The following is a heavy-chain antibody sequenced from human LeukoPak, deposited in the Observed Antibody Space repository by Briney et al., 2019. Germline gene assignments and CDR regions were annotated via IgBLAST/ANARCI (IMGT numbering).Heavy chain of an antibody. Sequence: ASVKVSCKASGYTFTGYYMHWVRQAPGQGLEWMGWINPNSGGTNYAQKFQGRVTMTRDTSISTAYMELSRLRSEDTAVYYCARGGLELPHYYYYMDVWGKGTTVTVSS. J-gene: IGHJ6*03. D-gene: IGHD1-7*01. V-gene: IGHV1-2*02. CDR2: INPNSGGT. CDR3: ARGGLELPHYYYYMDV. CDR1: GYTFTGYY.